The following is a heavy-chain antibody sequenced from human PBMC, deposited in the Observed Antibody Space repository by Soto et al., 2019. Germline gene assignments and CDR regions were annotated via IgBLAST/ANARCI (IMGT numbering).Heavy chain of an antibody. J-gene: IGHJ1*01. CDR2: IYHSGST. V-gene: IGHV4-4*02. CDR1: GGSISSSNW. D-gene: IGHD1-1*01. Sequence: QVQLQESGPGLVKPSGTLSLTCAVSGGSISSSNWWSWVRQPPGKGLEWIGEIYHSGSTNYNPSLKSRVTISVDKSKDQFSLEVSSVTGADTAVYYCGKVWTGTTWCYFPHWGQGTLVTVSS. CDR3: GKVWTGTTWCYFPH.